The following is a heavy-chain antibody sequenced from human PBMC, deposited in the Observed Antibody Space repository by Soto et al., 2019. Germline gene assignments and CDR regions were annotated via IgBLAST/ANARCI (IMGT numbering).Heavy chain of an antibody. CDR3: ARSSGSGYYYYYYGMDV. V-gene: IGHV1-69*01. Sequence: QVQLVQSGAEVKKPGSSVKVSCKASGGTFSSYAISWVRQAPGQGLEWMGGIIPIFGTANYAQKFQGRVTITADESTSTAYVELSSLRSEDTAVYYCARSSGSGYYYYYYGMDVWGQGTTVTVSS. CDR2: IIPIFGTA. D-gene: IGHD3-22*01. CDR1: GGTFSSYA. J-gene: IGHJ6*02.